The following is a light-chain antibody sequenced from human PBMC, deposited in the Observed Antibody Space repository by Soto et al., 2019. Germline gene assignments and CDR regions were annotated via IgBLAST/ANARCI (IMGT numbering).Light chain of an antibody. CDR3: QQYGSSGT. V-gene: IGKV3-15*01. CDR1: QSVSSN. CDR2: GAS. Sequence: EIVMTQSPATLSVSPLEIATLSCRASQSVSSNLAWYQQKPGQAPRLLIYGASTRATGIPARFSGSGSGTEFTLTISSLQSEDFAVYYCQQYGSSGTFGQGTKVDI. J-gene: IGKJ1*01.